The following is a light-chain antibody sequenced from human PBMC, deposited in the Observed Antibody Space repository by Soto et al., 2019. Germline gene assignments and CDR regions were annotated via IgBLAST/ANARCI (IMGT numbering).Light chain of an antibody. V-gene: IGLV1-44*01. Sequence: QSVLTQPPSASGTPGQRVTISCSGGSSNIGTNAGNWYQQLPGTAPKLLIYNNNQRPSGVPDRFSGSKSGTSASLAISGLQSEDEADYYCAAWDDSLNGYVFGTGTKLTVL. CDR2: NNN. J-gene: IGLJ1*01. CDR1: SSNIGTNA. CDR3: AAWDDSLNGYV.